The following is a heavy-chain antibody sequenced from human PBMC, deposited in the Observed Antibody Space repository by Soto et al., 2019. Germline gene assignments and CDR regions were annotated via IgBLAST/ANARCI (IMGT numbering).Heavy chain of an antibody. CDR1: GFTFSAYT. J-gene: IGHJ3*02. CDR3: ARDGYSGRSDGFDI. Sequence: ESVGGVVQPGRSLRLSCAASGFTFSAYTMHWVRQPPGKGLEWVAVISYDGNNERYTDPVKGRFTVSRDNSKSTLYLQMNSLKSEDTAVYYCARDGYSGRSDGFDIWGQGTMVTVSS. D-gene: IGHD1-26*01. V-gene: IGHV3-30-3*01. CDR2: ISYDGNNE.